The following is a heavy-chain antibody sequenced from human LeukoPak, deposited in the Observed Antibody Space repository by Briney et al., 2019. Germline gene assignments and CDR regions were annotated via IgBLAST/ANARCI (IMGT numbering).Heavy chain of an antibody. Sequence: SETLSLTCTVSGGSISSGGYYWSWIRQHPGKGLEWIGYIYYSGSTYYNPSLKSRVTISVDTSKNQFSLKLSSVTAADTAVYYCARLDYYGSGSYYAPLESYYGMDVWAQGTTVTVSS. V-gene: IGHV4-31*03. J-gene: IGHJ6*02. CDR2: IYYSGST. D-gene: IGHD3-10*01. CDR3: ARLDYYGSGSYYAPLESYYGMDV. CDR1: GGSISSGGYY.